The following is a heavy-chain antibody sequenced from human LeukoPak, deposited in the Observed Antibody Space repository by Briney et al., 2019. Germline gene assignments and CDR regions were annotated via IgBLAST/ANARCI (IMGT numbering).Heavy chain of an antibody. Sequence: SVTVSCKASGGTFSSYAISWVRQAPGQGPEWMGGIIPIFGTPNYAQKFHVRSTITTDESTSTAYMELTSLRSEDTAVYYCARDNCAGANWFDLWGQGTLVTVSS. V-gene: IGHV1-69*05. CDR2: IIPIFGTP. J-gene: IGHJ5*02. CDR1: GGTFSSYA. D-gene: IGHD1-1*01. CDR3: ARDNCAGANWFDL.